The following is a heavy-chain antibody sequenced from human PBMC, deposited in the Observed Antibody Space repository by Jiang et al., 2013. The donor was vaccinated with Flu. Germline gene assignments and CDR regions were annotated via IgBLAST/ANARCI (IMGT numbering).Heavy chain of an antibody. CDR3: ARGYVEGITHFDY. J-gene: IGHJ4*02. Sequence: SGAEVKKPGSSVKVSCKASGGTFSSYTISWVRQAPGQGLEWMGRIIPILGIANYAQKFQGRVTITADKSTSTAYMELSSLRSEDTAVYYCARGYVEGITHFDYWGQGTLVTVSS. V-gene: IGHV1-69*04. CDR2: IIPILGIA. CDR1: GGTFSSYT. D-gene: IGHD1-14*01.